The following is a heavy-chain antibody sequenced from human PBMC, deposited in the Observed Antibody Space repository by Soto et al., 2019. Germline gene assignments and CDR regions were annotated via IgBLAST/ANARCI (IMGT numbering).Heavy chain of an antibody. D-gene: IGHD3-16*02. J-gene: IGHJ5*02. CDR2: ISSSSSYI. CDR3: ARDSDYDYIWGSYRPDWFDP. Sequence: GGSLRLSCAASGFTFSSYSMNWVRQAPGKGLEWVSSISSSSSYIYYADSVKGRFTISGDNAKNSLYLQMNSLRAEDTAVYYCARDSDYDYIWGSYRPDWFDPWGQGTLVTVSS. CDR1: GFTFSSYS. V-gene: IGHV3-21*01.